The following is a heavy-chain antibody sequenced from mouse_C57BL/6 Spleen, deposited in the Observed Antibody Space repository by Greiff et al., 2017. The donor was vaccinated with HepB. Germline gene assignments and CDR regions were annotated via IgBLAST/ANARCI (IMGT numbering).Heavy chain of an antibody. CDR3: AREITTVVPFAY. J-gene: IGHJ3*01. CDR2: ISDGGSYT. CDR1: GFTFSSYA. D-gene: IGHD1-1*01. Sequence: EVKLMESGGGLVKPGGSLKLSCAASGFTFSSYAMSWVRQTPEKRLEWVATISDGGSYTYYPDNVKGRFTISRDNAKNNLYLQMSHLKSEDTAMYYCAREITTVVPFAYWGQGTLVTVSA. V-gene: IGHV5-4*01.